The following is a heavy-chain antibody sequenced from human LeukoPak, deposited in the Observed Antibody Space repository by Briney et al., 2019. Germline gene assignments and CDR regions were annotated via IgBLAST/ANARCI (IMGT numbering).Heavy chain of an antibody. CDR1: GFSFSNYG. Sequence: GGSLRLSCAASGFSFSNYGMHWVRQAPGKGLEWVAVIWYDGSNKYYADSVKGRFTISRDNSKNTLYLQMNGLKAEDTAVYYCAKDRGGYYYYFDYWGQGTLVTVSS. D-gene: IGHD3-22*01. CDR2: IWYDGSNK. CDR3: AKDRGGYYYYFDY. J-gene: IGHJ4*02. V-gene: IGHV3-33*06.